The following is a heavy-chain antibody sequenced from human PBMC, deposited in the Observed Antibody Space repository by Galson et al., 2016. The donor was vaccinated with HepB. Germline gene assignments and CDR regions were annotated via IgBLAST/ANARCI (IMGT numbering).Heavy chain of an antibody. CDR2: IYPDDSDT. D-gene: IGHD3-22*01. CDR1: GYTFTNYW. J-gene: IGHJ4*02. CDR3: ARFGSDYYDTAGYMYFNS. Sequence: QSGAEVKKPGESLRISCKGSGYTFTNYWIGWVHQMPGKGLEWMGIIYPDDSDTRYSPSFQGQVTIPADKSISTAYLQWSSLKASDTAMYYCARFGSDYYDTAGYMYFNSWGQGTLVTVSS. V-gene: IGHV5-51*07.